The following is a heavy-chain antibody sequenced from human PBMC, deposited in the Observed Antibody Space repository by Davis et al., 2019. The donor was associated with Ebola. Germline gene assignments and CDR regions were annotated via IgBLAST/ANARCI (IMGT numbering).Heavy chain of an antibody. CDR1: GFTFSSHW. CDR2: IKSDGSST. CDR3: ARDLLRSFDWVNYGMDV. Sequence: GESLKISCAASGFTFSSHWMHWVRQAPGKGLVWVSYIKSDGSSTSYADAVKGRFTISRDNSKNTLYLQMNSLRAEDTAVYYCARDLLRSFDWVNYGMDVWGKGTMVTVSS. V-gene: IGHV3-74*01. D-gene: IGHD3-9*01. J-gene: IGHJ6*04.